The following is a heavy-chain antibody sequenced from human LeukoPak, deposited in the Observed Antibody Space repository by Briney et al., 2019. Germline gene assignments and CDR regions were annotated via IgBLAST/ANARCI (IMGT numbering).Heavy chain of an antibody. CDR3: ATPSGVITTHSPAFNS. J-gene: IGHJ4*02. Sequence: GGSLRLSCAASGFIFNNYAMSWVRQAPGKGLEWVSAITGSGGSTYYADSVKGRFTISRDNSKNTLYLQMNSLRAEDTAVYFCATPSGVITTHSPAFNSWGQGALVTVSS. CDR2: ITGSGGST. V-gene: IGHV3-23*01. CDR1: GFIFNNYA. D-gene: IGHD2/OR15-2a*01.